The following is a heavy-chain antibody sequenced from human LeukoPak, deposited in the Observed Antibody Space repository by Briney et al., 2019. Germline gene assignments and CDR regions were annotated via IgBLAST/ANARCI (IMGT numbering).Heavy chain of an antibody. D-gene: IGHD4-11*01. V-gene: IGHV1-69*01. J-gene: IGHJ3*02. CDR3: ARDIPSGYDYSNYREEAFDI. Sequence: ASAKVSCKASGGTFSSYAISWVRQAPGQGLEWMGGIIPIFGTANYAQKFQGRVTITADESTSTAYMELSSLRSEDTAVYYCARDIPSGYDYSNYREEAFDIWGQGTMVTVSS. CDR1: GGTFSSYA. CDR2: IIPIFGTA.